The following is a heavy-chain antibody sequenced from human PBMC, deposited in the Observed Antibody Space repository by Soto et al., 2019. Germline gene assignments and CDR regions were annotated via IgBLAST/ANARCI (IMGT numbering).Heavy chain of an antibody. Sequence: QVELQQWGAGLLKPSETLSLTCAVYGGSFSGYYWSWIRQPPGKGLEWIGEIKHSGSTNYNPSLKSRVTISVDTSKNQVSLKLSSVTAADTAVYYCARGSMIVSGLVYWGQGTLVTVSS. CDR3: ARGSMIVSGLVY. CDR2: IKHSGST. J-gene: IGHJ4*02. V-gene: IGHV4-34*01. D-gene: IGHD3-22*01. CDR1: GGSFSGYY.